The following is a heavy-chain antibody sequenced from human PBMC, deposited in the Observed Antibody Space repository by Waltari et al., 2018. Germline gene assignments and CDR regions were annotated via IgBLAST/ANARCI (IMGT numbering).Heavy chain of an antibody. J-gene: IGHJ6*02. V-gene: IGHV1-2*04. CDR1: GYTFTGYY. D-gene: IGHD6-13*01. Sequence: QVQLVQSGAEVKKPGASVKVSCKASGYTFTGYYMHWVRQAPGQGLEWMGWINPNRGGTNYAQKFQGWVTMTRDTSISTAYMELSRLRSDDTAVYYCARTDAAAGNYYYYGMDVWGQGTTVTVSS. CDR2: INPNRGGT. CDR3: ARTDAAAGNYYYYGMDV.